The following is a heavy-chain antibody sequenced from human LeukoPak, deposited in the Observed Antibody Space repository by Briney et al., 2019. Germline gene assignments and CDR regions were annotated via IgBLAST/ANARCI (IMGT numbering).Heavy chain of an antibody. J-gene: IGHJ4*02. V-gene: IGHV1-18*01. Sequence: ASVKVSCKASGYTFTNYAFSWVRQAPGQGLEWMGWINTNNGNTNYVKRLQGRVTMTTDTSTSTAYMELRSLRSDDTAVYYCAREREETYGSGSYTFDHWGQGTLVTVSS. CDR1: GYTFTNYA. CDR2: INTNNGNT. CDR3: AREREETYGSGSYTFDH. D-gene: IGHD3-10*01.